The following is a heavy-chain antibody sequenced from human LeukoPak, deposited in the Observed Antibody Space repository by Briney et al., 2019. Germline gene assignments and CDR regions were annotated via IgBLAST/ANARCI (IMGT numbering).Heavy chain of an antibody. J-gene: IGHJ4*02. CDR2: IYYSGGT. CDR1: GGSISSYS. Sequence: SGTLSLTCTVSGGSISSYSWSWIRQPPGKGLEWIGYIYYSGGTNYNPSPKRRVTISVDTSKNHISPKLSSVTAADTAVYYCARLPIQWERHADYWGQGTLVTVSS. CDR3: ARLPIQWERHADY. V-gene: IGHV4-59*08. D-gene: IGHD1-26*01.